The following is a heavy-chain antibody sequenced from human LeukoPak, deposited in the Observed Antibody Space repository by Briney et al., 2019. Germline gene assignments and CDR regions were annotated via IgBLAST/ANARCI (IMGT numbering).Heavy chain of an antibody. Sequence: PGGSLRLSCAASGLTFRNYAMTWVRHAPGKGLEWASSITGDSGATSYADSVKGRFTVYRDNSINTLYLQMNSLRAGDTAVYYCAKDPNGDYVGAFDSWGQGTLVTVS. D-gene: IGHD4-17*01. CDR3: AKDPNGDYVGAFDS. J-gene: IGHJ3*01. CDR1: GLTFRNYA. V-gene: IGHV3-23*01. CDR2: ITGDSGAT.